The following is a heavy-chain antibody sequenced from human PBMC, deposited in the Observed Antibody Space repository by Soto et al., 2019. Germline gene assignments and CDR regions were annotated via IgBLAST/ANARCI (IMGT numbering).Heavy chain of an antibody. V-gene: IGHV3-30-3*01. CDR2: ISYDGSNK. CDR3: ARDEEGRFDY. D-gene: IGHD2-15*01. Sequence: QVQLVESGGGVVQPGRSLRLSCAASGFTFSSYAMHWVRQAPGKGLEWVAVISYDGSNKYYADSVKGRFTISRDNSKNTLDLQMNSLRAEDTAVYYCARDEEGRFDYWGQGTLVTVSS. CDR1: GFTFSSYA. J-gene: IGHJ4*02.